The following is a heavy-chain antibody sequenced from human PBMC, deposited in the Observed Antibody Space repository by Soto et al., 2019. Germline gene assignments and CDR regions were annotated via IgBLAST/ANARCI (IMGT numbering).Heavy chain of an antibody. CDR2: INAGNGNT. CDR3: ARVGGFGELLWSLGY. Sequence: QVQLVQSGAEVKKPGASVKVSCKASGYTFTSYAMHWVRQAPGQRLEWMGWINAGNGNTKYSQKFQGRVTITRDTSASTAYMEVSSLRSEDTAVYYCARVGGFGELLWSLGYWGPGTLVTVSS. V-gene: IGHV1-3*01. CDR1: GYTFTSYA. J-gene: IGHJ4*02. D-gene: IGHD3-10*01.